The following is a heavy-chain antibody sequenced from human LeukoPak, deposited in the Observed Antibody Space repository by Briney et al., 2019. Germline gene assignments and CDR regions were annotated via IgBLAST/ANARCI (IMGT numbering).Heavy chain of an antibody. CDR3: ARGPYGGDSAGVDY. CDR1: GYTFSSYD. D-gene: IGHD4-23*01. CDR2: MNPNSGST. J-gene: IGHJ4*02. V-gene: IGHV1-8*01. Sequence: GASVKVSCKASGYTFSSYDINWVRQATGQGLEWMGWMNPNSGSTGYAQKFQGRVTMTRDTSITTAYMELSSLTSEDTAVYYCARGPYGGDSAGVDYWGQGTLVTVSS.